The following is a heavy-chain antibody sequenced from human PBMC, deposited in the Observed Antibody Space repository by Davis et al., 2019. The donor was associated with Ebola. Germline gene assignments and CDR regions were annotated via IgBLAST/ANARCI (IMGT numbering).Heavy chain of an antibody. CDR2: INHIGIT. J-gene: IGHJ4*02. D-gene: IGHD2-21*02. V-gene: IGHV4-34*01. CDR3: ARDPAFCGGDCYSTGDF. Sequence: PSETLSLTCGVYGGSFSGYYWSWIRQPPGKGLEWIGEINHIGITNYNPSLKSRVTISVDTSKNQFFLKVTSVTAADTAVYYCARDPAFCGGDCYSTGDFWGQGTLVTVSS. CDR1: GGSFSGYY.